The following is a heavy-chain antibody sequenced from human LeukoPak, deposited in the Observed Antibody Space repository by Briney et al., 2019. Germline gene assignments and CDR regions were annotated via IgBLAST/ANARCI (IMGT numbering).Heavy chain of an antibody. J-gene: IGHJ4*02. CDR2: ISGSGGST. D-gene: IGHD3-3*01. Sequence: GGSLRLSCAASGFTFSSYAMSWVRQAPGKGLEWVSAISGSGGSTYYADSVKGRFTISRDNSKNTLYLQMNSLRAEDTAVYCCASQNVLRFLEWLLFDYWGQGTLVTVSS. CDR1: GFTFSSYA. V-gene: IGHV3-23*01. CDR3: ASQNVLRFLEWLLFDY.